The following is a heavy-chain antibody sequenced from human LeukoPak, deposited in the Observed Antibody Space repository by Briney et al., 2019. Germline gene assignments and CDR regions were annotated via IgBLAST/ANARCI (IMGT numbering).Heavy chain of an antibody. CDR3: TRVLGGSSSPLTIDY. CDR1: GFTFGDYA. D-gene: IGHD6-13*01. CDR2: IRSKAYGGTT. V-gene: IGHV3-49*04. J-gene: IGHJ4*02. Sequence: AGRSLRLSCTASGFTFGDYAMGWVRQAPGKGLEWVGFIRSKAYGGTTEYAASVKGRFTISRDDSKSIAYLQMNSLKTEDTAVYYCTRVLGGSSSPLTIDYWGQGTLVTVS.